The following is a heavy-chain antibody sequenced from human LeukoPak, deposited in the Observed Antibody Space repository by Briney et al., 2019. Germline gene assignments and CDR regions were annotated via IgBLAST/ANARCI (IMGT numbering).Heavy chain of an antibody. CDR2: IYYSGST. D-gene: IGHD6-19*01. V-gene: IGHV4-39*01. CDR3: ARSASSGWFIGAFDI. Sequence: KPSETLSLTCTVSGCSISSSSYYWGWIRQPPGKGLEWIGSIYYSGSTYYNPSLKSRVTISVDTSKNQFSLQLNSVTPEDTAVYXXARSASSGWFIGAFDIWGQGTMVTVSS. CDR1: GCSISSSSYY. J-gene: IGHJ3*02.